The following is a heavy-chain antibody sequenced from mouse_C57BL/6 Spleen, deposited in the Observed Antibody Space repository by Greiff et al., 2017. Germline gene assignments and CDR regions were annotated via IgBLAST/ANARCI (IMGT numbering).Heavy chain of an antibody. CDR3: AREEWLLRLYCASDY. J-gene: IGHJ4*01. CDR2: INPSNGGT. Sequence: QVQLQQPGTELVKPGASVKLSCKASGYTFTSYWMHWVKQRTGQGLEWIGNINPSNGGTNYNEKFKSKATLTVDKSSSTAYMQLSSLTSEDSAVYYCAREEWLLRLYCASDYWGQGTSVTVSS. D-gene: IGHD2-3*01. V-gene: IGHV1-53*01. CDR1: GYTFTSYW.